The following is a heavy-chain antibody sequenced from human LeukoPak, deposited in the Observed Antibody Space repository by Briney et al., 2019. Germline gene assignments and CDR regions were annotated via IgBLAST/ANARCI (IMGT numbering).Heavy chain of an antibody. CDR1: GRSFSRGGDY. J-gene: IGHJ4*02. V-gene: IGHV4-31*03. CDR2: TYYGGNT. Sequence: PSETLSLTCTVSGRSFSRGGDYWAWIRQHPGKGLEWIGNTYYGGNTYYNPSLKSRGTISIDTSKNQFSLKLTSVTAADTAEYYCVVWKGDYTVDHWGQGTLVTVSS. CDR3: VVWKGDYTVDH. D-gene: IGHD4-17*01.